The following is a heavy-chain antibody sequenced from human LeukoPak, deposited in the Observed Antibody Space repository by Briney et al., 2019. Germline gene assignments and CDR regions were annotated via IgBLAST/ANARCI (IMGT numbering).Heavy chain of an antibody. CDR1: GFTFSSYG. Sequence: GGSLRLSCAASGFTFSSYGMHWVRQAPGKGLEWVAVISYDGSNKYYADSAKGRFTISRDNSKNTLYLQMNSLRAEDTAVYYCAKERGYDILTGYYSYGMDVWGNGTTVTVSS. CDR3: AKERGYDILTGYYSYGMDV. V-gene: IGHV3-30*18. CDR2: ISYDGSNK. J-gene: IGHJ6*04. D-gene: IGHD3-9*01.